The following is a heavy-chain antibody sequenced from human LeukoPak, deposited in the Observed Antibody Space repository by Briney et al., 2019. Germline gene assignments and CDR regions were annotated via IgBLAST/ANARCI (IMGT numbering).Heavy chain of an antibody. CDR2: INPNIGGT. V-gene: IGHV1-2*02. J-gene: IGHJ4*02. CDR3: ARVKTLIVVVSLFDY. Sequence: ASVKVSCKASGYTFTDYYMHWVRQAPGQGLEWMGWINPNIGGTNYAQKFQDRVTVTRDTSISTAFMDLSRLRSDDTAVYYCARVKTLIVVVSLFDYWGQGTLVTVSS. CDR1: GYTFTDYY. D-gene: IGHD3-22*01.